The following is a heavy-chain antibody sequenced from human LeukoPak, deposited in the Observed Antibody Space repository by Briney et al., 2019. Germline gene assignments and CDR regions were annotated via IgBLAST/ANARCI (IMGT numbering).Heavy chain of an antibody. CDR1: GFTFGDYA. CDR2: IRSKAYGGTT. Sequence: GGSLRLSCTASGFTFGDYAMSWVRQAPGKGLEWVGFIRSKAYGGTTEYAASVKGRFTISRDDSKSIAYLQMNSLKTEDTAVYYCTRDGDGYSSSWNRYYNYYYMDVWGKGTTVTVSS. V-gene: IGHV3-49*04. J-gene: IGHJ6*03. CDR3: TRDGDGYSSSWNRYYNYYYMDV. D-gene: IGHD6-13*01.